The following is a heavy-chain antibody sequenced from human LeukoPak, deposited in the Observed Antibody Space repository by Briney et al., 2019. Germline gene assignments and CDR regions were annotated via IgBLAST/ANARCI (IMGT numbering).Heavy chain of an antibody. CDR2: ISSSGSTI. J-gene: IGHJ6*03. CDR1: GFTFSDYY. Sequence: SGGSLRLSCAASGFTFSDYYMSRIRQAPGKGLEWVSYISSSGSTIYYADSVKGRFTISRDNAKNSLYLQMNSLRAEDTAVYYCARTNGVPYYYYMDVWGKGTTVTVSS. D-gene: IGHD2-8*01. CDR3: ARTNGVPYYYYMDV. V-gene: IGHV3-11*04.